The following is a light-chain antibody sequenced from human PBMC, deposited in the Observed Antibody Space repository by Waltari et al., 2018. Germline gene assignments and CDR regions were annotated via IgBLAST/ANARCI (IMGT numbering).Light chain of an antibody. CDR3: QQYNHWQWT. V-gene: IGKV3D-15*01. CDR2: DAS. J-gene: IGKJ1*01. CDR1: QTINNN. Sequence: VLTQSPATLSVSLGARATLSCRASQTINNNLAWYQLKPGQAPRLLIYDASTRATGIPARFSGSGSGTEVALTISCLQSEDFAMYYCQQYNHWQWTFGQGTRVDIK.